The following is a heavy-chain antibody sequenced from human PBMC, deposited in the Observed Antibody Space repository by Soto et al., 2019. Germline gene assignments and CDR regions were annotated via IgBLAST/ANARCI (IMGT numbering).Heavy chain of an antibody. CDR2: IWYDGSKK. V-gene: IGHV3-33*01. D-gene: IGHD6-19*01. Sequence: QVQLVESGGGVVQPGRSLRLSCSASGFSFSNNGMHWVHQAPGKGLEWVAVIWYDGSKKHYGDSVRGRFTISRDDSKNTVYLQMDSLRVEDTAVYFCARDAGKGVAPDYWGQGTLVTVSS. CDR3: ARDAGKGVAPDY. J-gene: IGHJ4*02. CDR1: GFSFSNNG.